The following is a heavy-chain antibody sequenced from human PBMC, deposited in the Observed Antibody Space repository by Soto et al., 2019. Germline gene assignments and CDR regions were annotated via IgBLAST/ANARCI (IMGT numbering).Heavy chain of an antibody. V-gene: IGHV1-18*01. Sequence: QVQLVQSGGEVKEPGASVKVSCKASGYTFSTYGISWVRQAPGQGLEWMGWVTTYNGNTNYAQKLQGRITLTTDTSTSTAYMELRSRRSDDTAVYYCSRRTHDAFDIWGQGTMVTVSS. CDR3: SRRTHDAFDI. CDR2: VTTYNGNT. CDR1: GYTFSTYG. J-gene: IGHJ3*02.